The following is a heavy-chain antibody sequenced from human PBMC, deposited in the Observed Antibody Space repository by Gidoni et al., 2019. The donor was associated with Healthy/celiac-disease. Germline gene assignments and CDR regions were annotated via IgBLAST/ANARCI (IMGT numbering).Heavy chain of an antibody. Sequence: QVQLQQWGAGRLKPSETLSLTCAVYGGSFSGYYWSWIRQPPGKGLEWIGEINPSGSTNYNPSLKSRVTISVATSKNQFSLKLSSVPAADTAVYYCSRVGDFWSGSFDYWGQGTLVTVSS. CDR1: GGSFSGYY. J-gene: IGHJ4*02. D-gene: IGHD3-3*01. CDR3: SRVGDFWSGSFDY. CDR2: INPSGST. V-gene: IGHV4-34*01.